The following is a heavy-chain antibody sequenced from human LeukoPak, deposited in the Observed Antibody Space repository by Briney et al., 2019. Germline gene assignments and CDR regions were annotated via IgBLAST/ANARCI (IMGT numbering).Heavy chain of an antibody. V-gene: IGHV1-69*05. D-gene: IGHD1-1*01. CDR2: IFPIFGTA. Sequence: SVKVSCKASGGTFSSYAISWVRQAPGQGLEWMGGIFPIFGTANYAQKFQGRVTITTDESTSTAYMELSSLRSEDTAVYYCARARNDGFWFDPWGQGTLVTVSS. CDR1: GGTFSSYA. CDR3: ARARNDGFWFDP. J-gene: IGHJ5*02.